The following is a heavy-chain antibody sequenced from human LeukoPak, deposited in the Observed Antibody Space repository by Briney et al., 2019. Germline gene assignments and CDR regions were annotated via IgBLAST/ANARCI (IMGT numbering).Heavy chain of an antibody. CDR1: GFTFSSYW. D-gene: IGHD4-23*01. J-gene: IGHJ3*01. CDR3: ARGGNYLLDAFHV. Sequence: GGSLRLSCAASGFTFSSYWMHWVRQGPGKGLVWVSRTNSDGSDISYGDSVKGRFTISRNNAKNTLYLQMNSLRADDTAVYYCARGGNYLLDAFHVGGQGTVVTVSS. CDR2: TNSDGSDI. V-gene: IGHV3-74*01.